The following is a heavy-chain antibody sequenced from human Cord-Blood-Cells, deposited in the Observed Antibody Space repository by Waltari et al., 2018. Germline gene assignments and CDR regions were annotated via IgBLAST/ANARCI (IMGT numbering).Heavy chain of an antibody. D-gene: IGHD3-16*01. J-gene: IGHJ2*01. V-gene: IGHV5-51*01. CDR3: ARLPFAGTHRTNWYFDL. Sequence: PGKGLEWMGIIYPGDSDTRYSQSFQGQVTISADKSISTAYLQWSSLKASDTAMYYCARLPFAGTHRTNWYFDLWGRGTLVTVSS. CDR2: IYPGDSDT.